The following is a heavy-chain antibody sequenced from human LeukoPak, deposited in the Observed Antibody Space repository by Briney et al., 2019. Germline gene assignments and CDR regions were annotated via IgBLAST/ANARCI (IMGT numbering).Heavy chain of an antibody. CDR2: IYYSGTT. J-gene: IGHJ5*02. CDR1: GDSISTTSYF. CDR3: ARVYSSTHNWFDT. V-gene: IGHV4-39*07. D-gene: IGHD2-2*01. Sequence: PSETLSLTCTVSGDSISTTSYFWAWVRQPPGGGLEWIASIYYSGTTYYKSSLKSRVMISIERSKNHFSLNMNSLTAADTALYYCARVYSSTHNWFDTWGQGIHVTVSS.